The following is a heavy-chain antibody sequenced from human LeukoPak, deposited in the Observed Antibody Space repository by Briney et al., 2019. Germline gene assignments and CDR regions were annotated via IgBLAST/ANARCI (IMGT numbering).Heavy chain of an antibody. D-gene: IGHD3-10*01. J-gene: IGHJ4*02. V-gene: IGHV4-59*10. Sequence: SETLSLTCAVYGGSFSGYYWSWIRQPAGKGLEWIGRIYTSGSTNYNPSLKSRVTMSVDTSKNQFSLKLSSVTAADTAVYYCAKGYPGWFGESYYFDYWGRGTLVTVSS. CDR2: IYTSGST. CDR3: AKGYPGWFGESYYFDY. CDR1: GGSFSGYY.